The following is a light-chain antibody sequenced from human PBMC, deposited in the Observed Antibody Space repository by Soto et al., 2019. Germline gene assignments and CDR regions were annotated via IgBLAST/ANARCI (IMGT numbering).Light chain of an antibody. V-gene: IGKV4-1*01. Sequence: IVLTQSPATLSLSPGERATLSCRASQSVSSYLAWYQQKPGHPPKLLIYWASTRESGVPDRFSGSGSGTDFTLTISSLKAEDVAVYYCQQFFTTPLTFGGGTKVDIK. CDR1: QSVSSY. J-gene: IGKJ4*01. CDR2: WAS. CDR3: QQFFTTPLT.